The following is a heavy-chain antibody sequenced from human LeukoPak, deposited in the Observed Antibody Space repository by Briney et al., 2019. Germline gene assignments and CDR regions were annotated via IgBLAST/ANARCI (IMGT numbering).Heavy chain of an antibody. J-gene: IGHJ4*02. CDR2: ISGSGSSA. CDR1: GFTFDNYA. V-gene: IGHV3-23*01. Sequence: GGSLGLSRAASGFTFDNYAMSWVRQAPGKGLEWVSGISGSGSSAYYAESVKGRFTVSRDNSKNTLYLQMNSLRAEDTAVYFCAKQYGNSGWYGFDYWGQGTLVPVSS. D-gene: IGHD6-13*01. CDR3: AKQYGNSGWYGFDY.